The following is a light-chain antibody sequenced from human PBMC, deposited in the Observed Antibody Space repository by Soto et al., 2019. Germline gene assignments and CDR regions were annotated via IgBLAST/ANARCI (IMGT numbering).Light chain of an antibody. V-gene: IGKV3-11*01. CDR2: DAS. J-gene: IGKJ4*01. Sequence: EIVLTQSPATLSLSPGERVTLSCRASQSIGRYLAWYQHIPGQAPRLLIYDASNRATGIPARFSGSGSGTSFTLTISSLEPEDFADYYCQHRANWLTFGGGTKVEIK. CDR3: QHRANWLT. CDR1: QSIGRY.